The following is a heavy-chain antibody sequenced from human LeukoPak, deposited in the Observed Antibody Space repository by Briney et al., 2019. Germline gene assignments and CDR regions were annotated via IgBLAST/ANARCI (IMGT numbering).Heavy chain of an antibody. CDR1: GGSFSGYY. Sequence: SETLSLTCAVYGGSFSGYYWSWIRKPPGKGREWIGEINHSGSTNFNPSLKSRVTISVDMSKNQFSLKLSSVTAADTAVYYCARRVKGLVLSSDYYYGMDVWGQGTTVTVSS. J-gene: IGHJ6*02. D-gene: IGHD6-6*01. V-gene: IGHV4-34*01. CDR2: INHSGST. CDR3: ARRVKGLVLSSDYYYGMDV.